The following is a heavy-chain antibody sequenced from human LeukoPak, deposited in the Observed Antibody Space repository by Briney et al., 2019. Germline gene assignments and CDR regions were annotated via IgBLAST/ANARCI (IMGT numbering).Heavy chain of an antibody. Sequence: GGSLRLSCTASGFAFSVYAMSWLRQPPRKGLEWVSTINANSGTTSYAASVRGRFTISRDNSKNTLYLQLNTLRADDTATYYCAKPISGGLAVTADWFHPWGQGTLVVVSS. CDR1: GFAFSVYA. V-gene: IGHV3-23*01. J-gene: IGHJ5*01. CDR3: AKPISGGLAVTADWFHP. D-gene: IGHD6-19*01. CDR2: INANSGTT.